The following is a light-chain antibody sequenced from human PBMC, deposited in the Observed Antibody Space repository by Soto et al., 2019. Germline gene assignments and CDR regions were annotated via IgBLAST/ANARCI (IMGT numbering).Light chain of an antibody. CDR3: QVWDRSSNHWV. V-gene: IGLV3-21*02. CDR1: HIGSKS. CDR2: DDS. Sequence: SYELTQPPSASVAPGQTATVTCGGRHIGSKSVHWYQQKPGQAPVLVVHDDSDRPSGIPGRFSGSNSGDTATLTISGVEAGDEADYYCQVWDRSSNHWVFGGGTKLTVL. J-gene: IGLJ3*02.